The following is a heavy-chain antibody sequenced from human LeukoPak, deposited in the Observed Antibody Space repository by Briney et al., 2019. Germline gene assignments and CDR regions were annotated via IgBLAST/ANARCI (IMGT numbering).Heavy chain of an antibody. Sequence: SETLSLTCTVSGGSISSYYWGWIRQPPGKGLEWIGSIHYSGSTYYNPSLKSRVTISIDTSKNQFSLKLSPVTAADTAVYYCARESVETAMTYYFDYWGQGTLVTVSS. CDR3: ARESVETAMTYYFDY. D-gene: IGHD5-18*01. CDR1: GGSISSYY. CDR2: IHYSGST. V-gene: IGHV4-39*07. J-gene: IGHJ4*02.